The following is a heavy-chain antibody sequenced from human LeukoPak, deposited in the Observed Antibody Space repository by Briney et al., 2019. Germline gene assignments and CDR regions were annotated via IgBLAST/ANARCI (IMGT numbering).Heavy chain of an antibody. V-gene: IGHV4-30-4*01. J-gene: IGHJ4*02. CDR2: IYYSGST. CDR3: ARGGRGYSYGSFDY. Sequence: SETLSLTCTVSGGSISSGDYYWSWLRQPPGKPLEWIGYIYYSGSTYYNPSLKLQVTISVYTSKNQFPLKLSSGTAADTAVYYCARGGRGYSYGSFDYWGQGTLVTVSS. CDR1: GGSISSGDYY. D-gene: IGHD5-18*01.